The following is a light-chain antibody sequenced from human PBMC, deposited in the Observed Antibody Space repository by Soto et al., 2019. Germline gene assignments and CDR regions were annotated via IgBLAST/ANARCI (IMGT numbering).Light chain of an antibody. J-gene: IGKJ4*01. CDR1: QAISTY. CDR2: EAS. V-gene: IGKV1-27*01. Sequence: IQMTQSASSLSATVGDRVTITCQASQAISTYLAWYQQKPGKVPKLLIYEASTLQSGVPSRFSGSGSGTEFTLTISSLQPEDVATYFCQKFNSAPLTLGGGTKVDIK. CDR3: QKFNSAPLT.